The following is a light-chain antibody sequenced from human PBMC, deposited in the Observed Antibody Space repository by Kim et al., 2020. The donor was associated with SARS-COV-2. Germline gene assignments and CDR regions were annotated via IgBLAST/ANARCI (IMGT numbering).Light chain of an antibody. CDR1: ESVSTS. V-gene: IGKV3-15*01. CDR3: HQYHTRPYS. J-gene: IGKJ2*03. CDR2: GAS. Sequence: MSQSPATLSASPGETVTLSCRATESVSTSLAWYQQRPGQAPTLLIYGASTRATGIPARFTGSGSGSQFTLTIRGLQSEDFAVYHCHQYHTRPYSFGRGTKLEI.